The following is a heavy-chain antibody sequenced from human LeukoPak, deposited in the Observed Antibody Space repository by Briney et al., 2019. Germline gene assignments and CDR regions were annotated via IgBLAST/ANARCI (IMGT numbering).Heavy chain of an antibody. CDR2: INPNSGGT. D-gene: IGHD3-22*01. V-gene: IGHV1-2*02. CDR3: ARGGNTYYYDSSGYYADY. CDR1: GYTFTGYY. Sequence: ASVKVSCKASGYTFTGYYMHWVRQAPGQGLEWMGWINPNSGGTNYAQKFQGRVTMTRDTSISTAYMELSRLRSDDTAVYYRARGGNTYYYDSSGYYADYWGQGTLVTVSS. J-gene: IGHJ4*02.